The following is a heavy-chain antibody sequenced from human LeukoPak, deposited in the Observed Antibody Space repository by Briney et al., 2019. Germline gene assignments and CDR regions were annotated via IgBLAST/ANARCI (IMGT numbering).Heavy chain of an antibody. CDR2: IIPIFGTA. Sequence: SVKASCKASGGTFSSYAISWVRQAPGQGLEWMGRIIPIFGTANYAQKFQGRVTITTDESTSTAYMELSSLRSEDTAVYYCARDREPEVYYMDVWGKGTTVTVSS. D-gene: IGHD1-26*01. V-gene: IGHV1-69*05. CDR1: GGTFSSYA. J-gene: IGHJ6*03. CDR3: ARDREPEVYYMDV.